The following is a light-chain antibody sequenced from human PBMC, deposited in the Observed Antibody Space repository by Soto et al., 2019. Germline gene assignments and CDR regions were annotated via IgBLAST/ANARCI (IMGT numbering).Light chain of an antibody. Sequence: QSALTQPASVSGSPGQSITISCTGTSSDVGSYNRVSWYQQPPGTAPKLIIYDVNNRPSGVSNRFSGSKSGNTASLTISGLQTEDEAAYYCNSYTTSSTYAFGTGTKLTVL. CDR2: DVN. V-gene: IGLV2-14*01. CDR3: NSYTTSSTYA. J-gene: IGLJ1*01. CDR1: SSDVGSYNR.